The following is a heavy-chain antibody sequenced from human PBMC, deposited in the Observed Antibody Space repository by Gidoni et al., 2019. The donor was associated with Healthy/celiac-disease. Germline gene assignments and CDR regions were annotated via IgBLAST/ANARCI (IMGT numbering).Heavy chain of an antibody. Sequence: QVQLVESGGGVVQPGRSLRLSCAASGFTFSSYGMNWVRQAPGKGLEWVAVISYDGSNKYYADSVMGRFTISRDNSKNTLYLQMNSLRAEDTAVYYCAKTWWTYYDFWSGSDDAFDIWGQGTMVTVSS. D-gene: IGHD3-3*01. CDR2: ISYDGSNK. J-gene: IGHJ3*02. CDR1: GFTFSSYG. V-gene: IGHV3-30*18. CDR3: AKTWWTYYDFWSGSDDAFDI.